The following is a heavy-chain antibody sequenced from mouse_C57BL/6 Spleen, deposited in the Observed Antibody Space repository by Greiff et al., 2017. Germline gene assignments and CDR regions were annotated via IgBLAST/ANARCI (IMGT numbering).Heavy chain of an antibody. J-gene: IGHJ3*01. Sequence: VQLQQPGAELVMPGASVKLSCKASGYTFTSYWMHWVKQRPGQGLEWIGEIDPSDSYTNYNQKFKSKSTLTVDKSSSTAYMQLSRLTSEDSAVYCCARDGLDGTLFAYWGQGTLVTVSA. CDR1: GYTFTSYW. CDR3: ARDGLDGTLFAY. V-gene: IGHV1-69*01. D-gene: IGHD2-3*01. CDR2: IDPSDSYT.